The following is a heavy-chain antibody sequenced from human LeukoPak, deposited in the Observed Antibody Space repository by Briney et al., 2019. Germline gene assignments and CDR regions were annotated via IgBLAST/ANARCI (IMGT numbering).Heavy chain of an antibody. Sequence: ASVKVSCKASGYTFTDYYIHWVRQAPGQVLEWMGWINPKSGGIEYAQKFRGRVTMTRDTSITTVYMELSSLRSDDTAVFYCARDYLHAFDIWGQGTMVTVSS. CDR1: GYTFTDYY. J-gene: IGHJ3*02. CDR2: INPKSGGI. CDR3: ARDYLHAFDI. V-gene: IGHV1-2*02.